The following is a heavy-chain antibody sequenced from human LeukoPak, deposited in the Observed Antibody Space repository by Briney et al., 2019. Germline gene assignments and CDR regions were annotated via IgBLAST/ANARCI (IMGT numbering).Heavy chain of an antibody. V-gene: IGHV4-59*01. CDR1: GGSISSYY. CDR2: IYYSGST. Sequence: PSETLSLTCTVSGGSISSYYWSWIRQPPGKGLEWIGYIYYSGSTNYNPSLKSRVTISVDTSKNQFSLKLSSVTAADTAVYYCASDLGYCSGGSCYSEYYYYGMDVWGQGTTVTVSS. J-gene: IGHJ6*02. D-gene: IGHD2-15*01. CDR3: ASDLGYCSGGSCYSEYYYYGMDV.